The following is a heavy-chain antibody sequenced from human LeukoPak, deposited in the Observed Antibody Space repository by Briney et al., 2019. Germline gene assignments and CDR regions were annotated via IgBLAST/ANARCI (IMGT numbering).Heavy chain of an antibody. CDR3: ARRARSERGSGSAYNFDY. CDR2: IYPGDSDT. D-gene: IGHD3-10*01. Sequence: GESLKISCKGSGYSFTSYWIGWVRQMPGKGLEWMGIIYPGDSDTRYSPSFQGQVTISADKSISTAYLQWSSLKASDTAMYYCARRARSERGSGSAYNFDYWGQGTLVTVSS. V-gene: IGHV5-51*01. J-gene: IGHJ4*02. CDR1: GYSFTSYW.